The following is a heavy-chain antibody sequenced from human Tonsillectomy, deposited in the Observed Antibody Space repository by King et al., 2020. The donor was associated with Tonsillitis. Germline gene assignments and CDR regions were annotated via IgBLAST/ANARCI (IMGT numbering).Heavy chain of an antibody. CDR2: IWYDGSNK. CDR1: GFTFSTYG. V-gene: IGHV3-33*01. CDR3: ARPSYDFWTDPLAEYFQH. D-gene: IGHD3/OR15-3a*01. J-gene: IGHJ1*01. Sequence: VQLVESGGGVVQPGRSLRLSCTTSGFTFSTYGMHWVRQAPGKGLEWVAVIWYDGSNKYYADSVKGRFTISRDNSKNTLYLQMHSLRAEDTAVYYCARPSYDFWTDPLAEYFQHWGQGTLVTVSS.